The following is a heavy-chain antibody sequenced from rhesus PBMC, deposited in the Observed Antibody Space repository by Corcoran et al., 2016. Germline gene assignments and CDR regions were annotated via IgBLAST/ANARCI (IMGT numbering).Heavy chain of an antibody. D-gene: IGHD4-29*01. CDR1: GGSIRSSY. J-gene: IGHJ5-1*01. V-gene: IGHV4-169*02. CDR2: IYGSCSST. CDR3: VREDYGRYNRFDV. Sequence: QLQLQESGPGLVKPSETLSVTCAVSGGSIRSSYWRWIRQAPGQGLEWIEYIYGSCSSTNHNHARKSRVTLSVDTSKNQFSLKLSSVTAADTAVYYCVREDYGRYNRFDVWGPGVLVTVSS.